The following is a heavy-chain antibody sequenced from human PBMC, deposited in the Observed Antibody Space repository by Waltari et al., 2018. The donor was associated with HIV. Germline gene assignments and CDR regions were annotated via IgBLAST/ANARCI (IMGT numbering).Heavy chain of an antibody. CDR2: VYPDDSRT. CDR3: ARLGAARGSEALDY. V-gene: IGHV5-51*03. Sequence: EVQLVQSGAEVKKPGESLKISCKGSGYSFYGSWIGWVRQVPGKGREWMGIVYPDDSRTRYSPSFQGQVTMSADKSINTAYLQWSSLKASDTAIYYCARLGAARGSEALDYWGRGTPVTVSS. CDR1: GYSFYGSW. D-gene: IGHD6-13*01. J-gene: IGHJ4*02.